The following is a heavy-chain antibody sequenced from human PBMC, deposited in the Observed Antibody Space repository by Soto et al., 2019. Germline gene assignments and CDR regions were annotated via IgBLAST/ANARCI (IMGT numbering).Heavy chain of an antibody. Sequence: EVHLVQSGGGLVQPGGSLKLSCAASGFIFSGSAMHWVRQASGKGLEWVGRIGRKAKNYATDYGASVEGRFTISRDDSKNTTFLLMNSLKSEDTGVYFSVRQWLVVSPLDHWGQGTLVTVSS. CDR3: VRQWLVVSPLDH. J-gene: IGHJ4*02. V-gene: IGHV3-73*02. CDR1: GFIFSGSA. D-gene: IGHD6-19*01. CDR2: IGRKAKNYAT.